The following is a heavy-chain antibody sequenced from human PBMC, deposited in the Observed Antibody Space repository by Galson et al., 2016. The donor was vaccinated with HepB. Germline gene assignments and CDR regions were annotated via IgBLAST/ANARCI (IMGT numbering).Heavy chain of an antibody. Sequence: SVKVSCKASGGTFSSYDIHWVRQAPGQGLEWMGGIIPVFGAANYAQNFQGRVNITADESTSTVYMEMSSLASEDTAVYYCARLKGHRSHYKLWNWFDPWGQGTLVTVSS. CDR1: GGTFSSYD. J-gene: IGHJ5*02. D-gene: IGHD3-10*01. V-gene: IGHV1-69*13. CDR3: ARLKGHRSHYKLWNWFDP. CDR2: IIPVFGAA.